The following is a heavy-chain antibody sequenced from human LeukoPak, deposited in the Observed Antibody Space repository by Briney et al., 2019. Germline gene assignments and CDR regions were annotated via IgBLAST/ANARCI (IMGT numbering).Heavy chain of an antibody. CDR2: IHYSGST. J-gene: IGHJ3*02. D-gene: IGHD2-2*01. Sequence: PSETLSLTCTVSGGSTTNYYWTWIRQPPGKGLEWIGYIHYSGSTNYNPSLKSRVTISVDTSKNQFSLKLSSVTAADTAVYYCARVDCSSTSCYYDIWGQGTMVTVSS. CDR3: ARVDCSSTSCYYDI. V-gene: IGHV4-59*01. CDR1: GGSTTNYY.